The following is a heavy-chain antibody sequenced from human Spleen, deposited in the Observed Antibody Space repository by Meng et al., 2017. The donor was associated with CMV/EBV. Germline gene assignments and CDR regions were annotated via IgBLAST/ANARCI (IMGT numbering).Heavy chain of an antibody. CDR1: GFTFSAYT. CDR3: VRMGTIAARPLDY. Sequence: ASGFTFSAYTMNLVRQAPGKGLEWVSSVTRGSTNIYYADSVKGRFTISRDTAKKSFFLQMDSLRAEDTAVYYCVRMGTIAARPLDYWGQGTLVTVSS. D-gene: IGHD6-6*01. CDR2: VTRGSTNI. J-gene: IGHJ4*02. V-gene: IGHV3-21*01.